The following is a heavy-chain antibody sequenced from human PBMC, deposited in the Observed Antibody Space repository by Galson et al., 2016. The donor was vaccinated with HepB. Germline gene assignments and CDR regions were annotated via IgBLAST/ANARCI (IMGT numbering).Heavy chain of an antibody. CDR3: AKAPARVFSDSTGYFLPLNN. Sequence: SLRLSCATSGFTFSDYAMHWVRQAPGKGLEWVSGISWNRDTIYYVESVKGRFTISRDNAKNSLYLQMNSLRPDDTALYFCAKAPARVFSDSTGYFLPLNNWGQGTLVTVSS. V-gene: IGHV3-9*01. D-gene: IGHD3-22*01. CDR2: ISWNRDTI. J-gene: IGHJ4*02. CDR1: GFTFSDYA.